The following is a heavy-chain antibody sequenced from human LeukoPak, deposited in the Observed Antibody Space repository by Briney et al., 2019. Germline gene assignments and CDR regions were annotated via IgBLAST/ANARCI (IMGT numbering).Heavy chain of an antibody. J-gene: IGHJ4*02. CDR2: IWYDGSNK. CDR3: ASDVLWSGGNPFDY. Sequence: PGRSLRLSCAASGFTFSSYGMHWVRQAPGKGLEWVAVIWYDGSNKYYADSVKGRFTISRDNSKNTLYLQMNSLRAEDTAVYYCASDVLWSGGNPFDYWGQGTLVTVSS. D-gene: IGHD4-23*01. V-gene: IGHV3-33*01. CDR1: GFTFSSYG.